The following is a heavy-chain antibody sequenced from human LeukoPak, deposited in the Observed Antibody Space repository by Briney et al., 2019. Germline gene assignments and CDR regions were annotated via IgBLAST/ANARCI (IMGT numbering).Heavy chain of an antibody. J-gene: IGHJ4*02. CDR3: AKDGSAYYYDSSGYYPDY. D-gene: IGHD3-22*01. V-gene: IGHV3-33*06. Sequence: DGSNKYYAASVKGRFTISRDNSKNRLYLQMNSLRAEDTAVYYCAKDGSAYYYDSSGYYPDYWGQGTLVTVSS. CDR2: DGSNK.